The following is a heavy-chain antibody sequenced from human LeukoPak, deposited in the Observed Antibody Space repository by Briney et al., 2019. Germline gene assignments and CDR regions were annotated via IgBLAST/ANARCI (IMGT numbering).Heavy chain of an antibody. J-gene: IGHJ3*02. V-gene: IGHV5-51*01. CDR2: IYPGDSDT. CDR3: ARQGVFDAFDI. D-gene: IGHD2-21*01. Sequence: GESPKISRKGSGYSFTNYWIGWVRQLPGKGLDWMGIIYPGDSDTRYSPSFQGQVTISADKSISTAYLQWSSLKASDTAMYYCARQGVFDAFDIWGQGTMVTVSS. CDR1: GYSFTNYW.